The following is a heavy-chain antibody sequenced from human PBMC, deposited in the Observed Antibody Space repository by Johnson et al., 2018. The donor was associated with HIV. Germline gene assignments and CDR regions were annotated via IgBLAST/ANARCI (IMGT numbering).Heavy chain of an antibody. D-gene: IGHD5-24*01. Sequence: VQLVESGGGLVQPGGSLRLSCAASGFTFSSYAMHWVRQAPGKGLEYVSTISSIGGSTYYANSVMGRFPLSRDNAKNTLYLQMGSLRAEDMAVYYCARDRMRGGYNSVDAFDIWGQGTMVTVSS. J-gene: IGHJ3*02. CDR2: ISSIGGST. V-gene: IGHV3-64*01. CDR3: ARDRMRGGYNSVDAFDI. CDR1: GFTFSSYA.